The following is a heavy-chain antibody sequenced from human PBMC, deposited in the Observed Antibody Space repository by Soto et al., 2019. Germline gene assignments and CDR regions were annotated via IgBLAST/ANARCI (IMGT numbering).Heavy chain of an antibody. D-gene: IGHD4-17*01. V-gene: IGHV1-69*12. J-gene: IGHJ6*02. Sequence: QVQLVQSGAEVKKPGSSVKVSCKASGGTFSSYAISWVRQAPGQGLAWMGGVIPIFGTANYAQKFQGRVTSTAEESTSKAYMELSSMGSEDMVVYYCARPMTTVTNYYYGMDVWGQGTTVTVSS. CDR2: VIPIFGTA. CDR3: ARPMTTVTNYYYGMDV. CDR1: GGTFSSYA.